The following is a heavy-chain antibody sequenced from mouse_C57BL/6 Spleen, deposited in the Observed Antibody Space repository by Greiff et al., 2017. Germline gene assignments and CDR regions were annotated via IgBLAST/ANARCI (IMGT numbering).Heavy chain of an antibody. J-gene: IGHJ1*03. CDR2: ISDGGSYT. V-gene: IGHV5-4*01. Sequence: EVMLVESGGGLVKPGGSLKLSCAASGFTFSSYAMSWVRQTPEKRLEWVATISDGGSYTYYPDNVKGRFTISRDNAKNNLYLQMSHLKSEDTAMYYCAREFITTVVATPHWYFDVWGTGTTVTVSS. CDR1: GFTFSSYA. CDR3: AREFITTVVATPHWYFDV. D-gene: IGHD1-1*01.